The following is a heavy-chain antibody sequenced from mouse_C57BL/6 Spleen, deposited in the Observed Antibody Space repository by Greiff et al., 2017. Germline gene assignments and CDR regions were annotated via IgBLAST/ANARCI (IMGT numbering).Heavy chain of an antibody. J-gene: IGHJ4*01. CDR2: IYPRDGST. D-gene: IGHD2-1*01. V-gene: IGHV1-85*01. CDR1: GYTFTSYD. Sequence: VMLVESGPELVKPGASVKLSCKASGYTFTSYDINWVKQRPGQGLEWIGWIYPRDGSTTYNEKFKGKATLTVDTSSSTAYMELHSLTSEDSAVYFCARGGNHAMDYWGQGTSVTVSS. CDR3: ARGGNHAMDY.